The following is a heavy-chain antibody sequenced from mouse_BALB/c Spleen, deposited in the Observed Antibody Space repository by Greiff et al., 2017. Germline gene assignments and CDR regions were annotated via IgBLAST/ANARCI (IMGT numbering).Heavy chain of an antibody. CDR1: GYSITSGYS. Sequence: EVQLQQSGPDLVKPSQSLSLTCTVTGYSITSGYSWLWIRQFPGNKLEWMGYIHYSGSTNYNPSLKSRISITRDTSKNQFFLQLNSVTTEDTATYYCARGGDYDYWGQGTLVTVSA. D-gene: IGHD2-4*01. CDR2: IHYSGST. J-gene: IGHJ3*01. CDR3: ARGGDYDY. V-gene: IGHV3-1*02.